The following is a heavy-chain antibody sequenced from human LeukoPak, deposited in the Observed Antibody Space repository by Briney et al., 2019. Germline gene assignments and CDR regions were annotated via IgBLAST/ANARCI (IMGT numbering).Heavy chain of an antibody. CDR3: ARSDNWNDVWAWFDP. CDR1: GGTFSSYV. CDR2: FIPLFGAP. J-gene: IGHJ5*02. D-gene: IGHD1-20*01. Sequence: ASVRVSCKASGGTFSSYVISWVRQAPGRGLEWMGGFIPLFGAPNYAQKFQGRVTITTDDSTSTAYMELSSLRSEDTAVYYCARSDNWNDVWAWFDPWGQGTLVTVSS. V-gene: IGHV1-69*05.